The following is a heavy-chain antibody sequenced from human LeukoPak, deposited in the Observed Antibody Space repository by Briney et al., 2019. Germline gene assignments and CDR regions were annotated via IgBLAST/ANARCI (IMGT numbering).Heavy chain of an antibody. CDR3: ASQSTPVLPFDI. V-gene: IGHV3-74*01. J-gene: IGHJ3*02. CDR2: INSDGGST. CDR1: GFTFSSYW. Sequence: PGGSLRLSCAASGFTFSSYWMHWVRQAPGKGLVWVSRINSDGGSTSYADSVKGRFTISRDNAKNTLYLQMNSLRAEDTAVYYCASQSTPVLPFDIWGQGTMVTVSS.